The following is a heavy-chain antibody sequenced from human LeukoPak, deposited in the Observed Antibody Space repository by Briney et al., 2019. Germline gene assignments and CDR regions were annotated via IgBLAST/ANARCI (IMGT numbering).Heavy chain of an antibody. D-gene: IGHD3-22*01. Sequence: GGSLRLSCAASGFTFSSYGMHWVRQAPGKGLEWVAVIWYDGSNKYYADSVKGRFTISRDNSKNTLYLQMNSLRAEDTALYYCASGSDSSGYHFYWGQGTLVTVSS. CDR2: IWYDGSNK. J-gene: IGHJ4*02. CDR1: GFTFSSYG. CDR3: ASGSDSSGYHFY. V-gene: IGHV3-33*01.